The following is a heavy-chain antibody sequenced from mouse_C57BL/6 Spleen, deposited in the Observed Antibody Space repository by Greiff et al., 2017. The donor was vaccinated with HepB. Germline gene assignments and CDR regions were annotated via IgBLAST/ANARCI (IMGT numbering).Heavy chain of an antibody. D-gene: IGHD1-1*01. V-gene: IGHV1-81*01. CDR3: ALITTVVAPFDY. CDR2: IYPRSGNT. Sequence: LVESGAELARPGASVKLSCKASGYTFTSYGISWVKQRTGQGLEWIGEIYPRSGNTYYNEKFKGKATLTADKSSSTAYMELRSLTSEDSAVYFCALITTVVAPFDYWGQGTTLTVSS. J-gene: IGHJ2*01. CDR1: GYTFTSYG.